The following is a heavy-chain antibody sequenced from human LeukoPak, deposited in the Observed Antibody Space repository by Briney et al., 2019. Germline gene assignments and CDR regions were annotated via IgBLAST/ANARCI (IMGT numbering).Heavy chain of an antibody. CDR2: IKQDGSEK. Sequence: GGSLRLSCAAPGFTFSTYWMSWVRQAPGKGLEWVANIKQDGSEKYYVDSVKGRFTISRDNGKNSLYLQMNSLRAEDTAVYYCASHYYDFWSGYYFDYWGQGTLVTVSS. CDR1: GFTFSTYW. CDR3: ASHYYDFWSGYYFDY. J-gene: IGHJ4*02. V-gene: IGHV3-7*01. D-gene: IGHD3-3*01.